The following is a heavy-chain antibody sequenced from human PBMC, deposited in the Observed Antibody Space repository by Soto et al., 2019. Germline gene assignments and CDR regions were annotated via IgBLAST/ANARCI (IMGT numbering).Heavy chain of an antibody. CDR1: GFTLTRYS. J-gene: IGHJ4*02. CDR3: ARESEDLSSNLDY. V-gene: IGHV3-21*06. Sequence: GGSLRLSCAASGFTLTRYSMNWVRQAPGKGLEWVASISSTTNYIYYGESLKGRLTISRDNAKNSMYLQMNTLRAEDTAVYYCARESEDLSSNLDYWGQGTLVTVSS. CDR2: ISSTTNYI.